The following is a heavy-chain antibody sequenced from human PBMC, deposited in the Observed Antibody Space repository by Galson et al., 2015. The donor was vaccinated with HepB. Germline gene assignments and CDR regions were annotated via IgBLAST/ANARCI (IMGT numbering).Heavy chain of an antibody. Sequence: CAISGDSVSSNSAAWNWIRQSPSRGLEWLGRTYYRSKWYNDYAVSVKSRITINPDTSKNQFSLQLNSVTPEDTAVYYCARETGYCSSTSCYTQWDYYYGMDVWGQGTTVTVSS. CDR1: GDSVSSNSAA. J-gene: IGHJ6*02. V-gene: IGHV6-1*01. D-gene: IGHD2-2*02. CDR2: TYYRSKWYN. CDR3: ARETGYCSSTSCYTQWDYYYGMDV.